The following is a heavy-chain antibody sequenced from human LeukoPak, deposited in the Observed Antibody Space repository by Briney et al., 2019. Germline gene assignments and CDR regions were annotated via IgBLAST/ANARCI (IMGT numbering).Heavy chain of an antibody. CDR2: ISGSGGST. J-gene: IGHJ4*02. D-gene: IGHD2-8*01. Sequence: PGGSLRLSCAASGFTFSSYAMSWVRQAPGKGLEWVSAISGSGGSTYYADSVKGRFTISRDNSKNTLYLQMNSLRAEDTAVYYCAKESPLMSISGLGFLDYWGQGTLVTVSS. V-gene: IGHV3-23*01. CDR3: AKESPLMSISGLGFLDY. CDR1: GFTFSSYA.